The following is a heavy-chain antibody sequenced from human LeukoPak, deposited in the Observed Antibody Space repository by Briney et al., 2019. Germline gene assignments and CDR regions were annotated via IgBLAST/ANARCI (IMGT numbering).Heavy chain of an antibody. D-gene: IGHD3-22*01. CDR1: GFTFNDYA. CDR2: ISWNSGTI. V-gene: IGHV3-9*03. Sequence: GGSLRLSCVASGFTFNDYAMHWVRQAPGKGLEWVSGISWNSGTIGYADSVKGRFTISRDNAKNSLYLQMNSLRAEDMALYYCAKDYYYDSSGYTYFDDWAQGTLVTVSS. J-gene: IGHJ4*02. CDR3: AKDYYYDSSGYTYFDD.